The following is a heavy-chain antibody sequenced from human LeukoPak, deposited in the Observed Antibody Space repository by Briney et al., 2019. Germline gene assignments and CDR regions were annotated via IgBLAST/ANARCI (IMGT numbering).Heavy chain of an antibody. J-gene: IGHJ4*02. CDR3: ARNVAAAVDY. CDR2: INHSGST. CDR1: GGSLSGYY. Sequence: IPSETLSLTCAVSGGSLSGYYWTWIRQPPGKGLEWIGEINHSGSTNYKPSLKSRVTISVDTSKNQFSLKLSSVTAADTAVYYCARNVAAAVDYWGQGTLVTVSS. V-gene: IGHV4-34*01. D-gene: IGHD6-13*01.